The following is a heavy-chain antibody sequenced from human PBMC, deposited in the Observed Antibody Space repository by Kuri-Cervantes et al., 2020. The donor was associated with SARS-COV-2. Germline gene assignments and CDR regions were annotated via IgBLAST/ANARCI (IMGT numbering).Heavy chain of an antibody. Sequence: ETLSLTCAASGFTVSGNYMSWVRQAPGKGLEWVSVIYSGGSTYYADSVKGRFTISRDNSKNTLYLQMNSLRAEDTAVYYCARVHKAGATYYYYYMDVWGKGTTVTVSS. CDR3: ARVHKAGATYYYYYMDV. D-gene: IGHD1-26*01. CDR1: GFTVSGNY. J-gene: IGHJ6*03. CDR2: IYSGGST. V-gene: IGHV3-53*05.